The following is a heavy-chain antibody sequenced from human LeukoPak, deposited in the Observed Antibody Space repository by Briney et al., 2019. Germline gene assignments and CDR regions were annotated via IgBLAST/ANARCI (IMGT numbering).Heavy chain of an antibody. J-gene: IGHJ3*02. CDR3: ARHAHCGGDCNDAFDI. CDR1: GGSISSGSYY. Sequence: PSQTLSLTCTVTGGSISSGSYYWRWIRQPAGKGLEWIGRIYASGSTNYRPSLKRRVTISVDTSKNQFSLKLTSVTAADTAVYYCARHAHCGGDCNDAFDIWGQGTMVSVSS. CDR2: IYASGST. D-gene: IGHD2-21*01. V-gene: IGHV4-61*02.